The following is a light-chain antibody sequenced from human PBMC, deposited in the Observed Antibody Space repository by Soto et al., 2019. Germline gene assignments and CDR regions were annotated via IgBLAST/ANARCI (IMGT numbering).Light chain of an antibody. V-gene: IGKV3-11*01. CDR2: DAS. CDR1: QSVSSD. J-gene: IGKJ4*01. CDR3: QQYYDSLVLS. Sequence: EIVLTQSPATLSLSPGERATFSCRASQSVSSDLVWYQHKPGQAPRLLIYDASNRATGIPARFSGSGSGTDFTLTINGLQTEDVAVYYCQQYYDSLVLSFGGGTKVELK.